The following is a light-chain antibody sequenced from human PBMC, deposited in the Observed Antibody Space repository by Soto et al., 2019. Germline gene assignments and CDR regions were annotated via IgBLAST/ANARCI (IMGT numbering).Light chain of an antibody. J-gene: IGKJ1*01. CDR3: QQRSNWPTWT. V-gene: IGKV3-11*01. CDR2: DAP. Sequence: EIALTQSPATLSLSPGERATLSCRASQSVSSYLAWYQQKPGQAPRLLIYDAPNRATGIPARFSGSGSGTDFTLTISSLEPEDFAVYYCQQRSNWPTWTFGQGTKVDIK. CDR1: QSVSSY.